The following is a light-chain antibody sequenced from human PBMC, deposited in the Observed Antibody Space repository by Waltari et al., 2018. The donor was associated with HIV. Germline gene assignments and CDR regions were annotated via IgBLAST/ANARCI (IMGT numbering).Light chain of an antibody. J-gene: IGKJ1*01. CDR1: RSVSSSH. CDR3: QQYDSSPPGT. V-gene: IGKV3-20*01. Sequence: EIVLTQSPGNLSLSPGERATLSCRASRSVSSSHLAWYQQKPGQAPRLLLYGASTRATGIPDRFSGSGSGTEFTLTVSRLEPEDFAVYYCQQYDSSPPGTFGQGTKVEIK. CDR2: GAS.